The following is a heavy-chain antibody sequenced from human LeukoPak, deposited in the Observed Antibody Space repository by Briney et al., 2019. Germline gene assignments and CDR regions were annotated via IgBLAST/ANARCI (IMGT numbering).Heavy chain of an antibody. CDR2: INSDGSVT. Sequence: PGGSLRLSCAASGFTFTNYWMHRVRQAPGEGLVWVSRINSDGSVTRYADSVKGRFTISRDNAKNTVFLQMNSLRTEDTAVYYCARDRGALDYWGQGTLVTVSS. CDR3: ARDRGALDY. V-gene: IGHV3-74*01. J-gene: IGHJ4*02. D-gene: IGHD1-26*01. CDR1: GFTFTNYW.